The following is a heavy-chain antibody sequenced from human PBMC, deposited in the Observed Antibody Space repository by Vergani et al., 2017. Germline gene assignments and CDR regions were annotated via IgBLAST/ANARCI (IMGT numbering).Heavy chain of an antibody. Sequence: EVQLVESGGGLVQPGGSLRLSCAASGFTFSSYWMSWVRQAPGKGLEWVANIKQDGSEKYYVDSVKGRFTISRDNSKNSLYLQMNSLRTEDTALYYCAKGGYSSGWYIYWGQGTLVTVSS. D-gene: IGHD6-19*01. CDR3: AKGGYSSGWYIY. CDR1: GFTFSSYW. V-gene: IGHV3-7*03. J-gene: IGHJ4*02. CDR2: IKQDGSEK.